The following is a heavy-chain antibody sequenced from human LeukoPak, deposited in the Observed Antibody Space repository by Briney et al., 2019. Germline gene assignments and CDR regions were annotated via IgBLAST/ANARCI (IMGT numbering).Heavy chain of an antibody. CDR1: GESFSGYY. Sequence: SETLSLTCAVYGESFSGYYWSWIRQPPGKGLEWIGEINHSGSTNYNPSLKSRVTISVDTSKNQFSLKLSSVTAADTAMYYCVTYGSRTWYIFDNWGQGTLVTVSS. J-gene: IGHJ4*02. CDR2: INHSGST. V-gene: IGHV4-34*01. D-gene: IGHD3-10*01. CDR3: VTYGSRTWYIFDN.